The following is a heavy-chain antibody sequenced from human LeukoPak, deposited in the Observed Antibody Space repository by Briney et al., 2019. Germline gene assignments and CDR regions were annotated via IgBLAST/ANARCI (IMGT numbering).Heavy chain of an antibody. V-gene: IGHV3-15*01. D-gene: IGHD2-2*02. CDR2: IKSKTDGGTT. J-gene: IGHJ4*02. Sequence: PGGSLRLSCAASGFTFSSYWMSWVRQAPGKGLEWVGRIKSKTDGGTTDYAAPVKGRFTISRDDSKNTLYLQMNSLKTEDTAVYYCTTDPFVVVPAAIALGARYWGQGTLVTVSS. CDR3: TTDPFVVVPAAIALGARY. CDR1: GFTFSSYW.